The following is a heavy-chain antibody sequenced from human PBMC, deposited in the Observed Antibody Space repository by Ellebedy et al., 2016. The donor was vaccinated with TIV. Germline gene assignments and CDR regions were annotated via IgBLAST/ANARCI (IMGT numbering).Heavy chain of an antibody. CDR1: RFSFRSYW. V-gene: IGHV3-7*01. Sequence: GGSLRLSCAASRFSFRSYWMSWVRQAPGKGLEWVANIKQDGSEKYYVDSVRGRFTISRDNAKNSLYLQMNSLRAEDTAVYYCASDGSYGDFLSPTHAFEMWGQGTMITVSS. D-gene: IGHD4-17*01. CDR3: ASDGSYGDFLSPTHAFEM. J-gene: IGHJ3*02. CDR2: IKQDGSEK.